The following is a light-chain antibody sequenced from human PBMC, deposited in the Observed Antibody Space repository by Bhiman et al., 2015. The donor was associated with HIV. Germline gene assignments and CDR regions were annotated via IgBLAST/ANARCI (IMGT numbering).Light chain of an antibody. J-gene: IGLJ1*01. CDR2: YPN. CDR3: QVWHTGSEYV. CDR1: NVGTNS. V-gene: IGLV3-21*04. Sequence: SPVLTQPLSVSVAPGRTATITCVGNNVGTNSVHWYRQRPGQAPQLVIVYPNDRPSGIPDRFSGSYSGNAATLTISRVEVGDEAEYYCQVWHTGSEYVFGGGTTLTVL.